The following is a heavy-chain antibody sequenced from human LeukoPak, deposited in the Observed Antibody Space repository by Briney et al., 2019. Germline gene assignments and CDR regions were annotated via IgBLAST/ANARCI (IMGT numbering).Heavy chain of an antibody. CDR2: IRSKANGGTI. CDR3: TRVRAGYSSSWYWYYFDY. J-gene: IGHJ4*02. Sequence: GGSLRLSCTASGFTFGDYAMSWVRKAPGKGLEGVGFIRSKANGGTIEYAASVKGRFTISRDDSKSTAYLQMNSLKTEDTAVYYCTRVRAGYSSSWYWYYFDYWGQGALVTVSS. D-gene: IGHD6-13*01. V-gene: IGHV3-49*04. CDR1: GFTFGDYA.